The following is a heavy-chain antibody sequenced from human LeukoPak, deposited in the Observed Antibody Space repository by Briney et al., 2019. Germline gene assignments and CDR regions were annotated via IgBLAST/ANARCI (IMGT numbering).Heavy chain of an antibody. CDR1: GFTFSSYG. D-gene: IGHD5-24*01. CDR2: ISYDGSIK. J-gene: IGHJ4*02. CDR3: ARDFSERYSLDY. V-gene: IGHV3-30*19. Sequence: PGGSLRLSCAASGFTFSSYGMHWVRQAPGKGLEWVTFISYDGSIKYYADSVKGRFTISRDNSKNTVYLQMNSLRTEDTAVYYCARDFSERYSLDYWGQGTLVTVSS.